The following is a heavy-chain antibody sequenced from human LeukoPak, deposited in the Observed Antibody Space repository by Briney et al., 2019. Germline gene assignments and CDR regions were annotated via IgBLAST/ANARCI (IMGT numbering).Heavy chain of an antibody. D-gene: IGHD3-22*01. CDR2: IYRGGST. Sequence: GGSLRLSCAASGFTVGSNYMSWVRQAPGKGLEWVSIIYRGGSTNYADPVKGRLTISRDTSKNTLYLQMNSLRAEDTAVYYCARLSANSSAYFFDYWGQGTLVTVSS. CDR3: ARLSANSSAYFFDY. J-gene: IGHJ4*02. CDR1: GFTVGSNY. V-gene: IGHV3-66*04.